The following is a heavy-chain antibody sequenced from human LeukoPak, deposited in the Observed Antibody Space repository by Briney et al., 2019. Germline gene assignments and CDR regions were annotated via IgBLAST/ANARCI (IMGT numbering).Heavy chain of an antibody. CDR2: ISSSSSTI. V-gene: IGHV3-48*01. CDR3: ARDSPVRYSSGWADY. D-gene: IGHD6-19*01. Sequence: GGSLRLSCAASGFTFSSYSMNWVRQAPGKGLEWVSYISSSSSTICYADSVKGRFTISRDNAKNSLYLQMNSLRAEDTAVYYCARDSPVRYSSGWADYWGQGTLVTVSS. J-gene: IGHJ4*02. CDR1: GFTFSSYS.